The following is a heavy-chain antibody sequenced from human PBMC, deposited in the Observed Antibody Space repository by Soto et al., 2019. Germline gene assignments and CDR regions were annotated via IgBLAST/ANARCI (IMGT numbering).Heavy chain of an antibody. V-gene: IGHV4-34*01. CDR2: STPIGDT. CDR1: GGIPTPYY. D-gene: IGHD3-10*01. Sequence: PPEKFPHTNGVSGGIPTPYYWSGIRQALGKGLEWVGESTPIGDTTSNPSLRSRLTISLDTYKSQFSLNLSSVSAADTAVYYCARCGSTLVLNYCYCSMDFWCQATSVTVSS. CDR3: ARCGSTLVLNYCYCSMDF. J-gene: IGHJ6*03.